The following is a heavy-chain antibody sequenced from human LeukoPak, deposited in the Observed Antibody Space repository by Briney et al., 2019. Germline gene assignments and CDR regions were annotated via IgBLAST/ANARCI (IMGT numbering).Heavy chain of an antibody. CDR1: GGSFSGYS. J-gene: IGHJ4*02. Sequence: KASETLCLTCAVYGGSFSGYSWSWIRQPPGKGLEWMGEINHSGSTNYNPSPTSRATISVETTKNQFSLKLSSVTAADTAVYYCARSRGYSSGWSFDYWGQGTLVTVSS. CDR3: ARSRGYSSGWSFDY. CDR2: INHSGST. V-gene: IGHV4-34*01. D-gene: IGHD6-19*01.